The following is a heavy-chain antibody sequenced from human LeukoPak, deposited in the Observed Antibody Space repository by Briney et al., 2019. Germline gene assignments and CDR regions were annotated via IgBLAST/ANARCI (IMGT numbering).Heavy chain of an antibody. J-gene: IGHJ4*02. V-gene: IGHV3-7*01. D-gene: IGHD6-6*01. Sequence: PGGTLRLSCAPSGFTFSSYWMSWVRQAPGKGLEWVANIKQDGSEKYYLDSVKGRFTISTENAKNSLYLQMNSLRAEDTAVYYCAGDLGGSSADYWGQGTLVTVS. CDR3: AGDLGGSSADY. CDR1: GFTFSSYW. CDR2: IKQDGSEK.